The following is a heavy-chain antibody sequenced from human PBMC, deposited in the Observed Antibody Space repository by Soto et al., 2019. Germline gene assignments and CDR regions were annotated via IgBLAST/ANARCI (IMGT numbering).Heavy chain of an antibody. J-gene: IGHJ6*02. CDR1: GFTFSSYA. CDR2: ISYDGSNK. CDR3: ARWGIVATSPYDYYGMDV. V-gene: IGHV3-30-3*01. D-gene: IGHD5-12*01. Sequence: PGGSLRLSCAASGFTFSSYAMHWVRQAPGKGLEWVVVISYDGSNKYYADSVKGRFIISRDNSKNTLYLQMNSLRAEDTAVYYCARWGIVATSPYDYYGMDVWGQGTTVTVSS.